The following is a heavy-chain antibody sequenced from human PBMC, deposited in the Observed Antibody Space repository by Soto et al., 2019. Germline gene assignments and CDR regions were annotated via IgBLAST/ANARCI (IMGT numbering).Heavy chain of an antibody. D-gene: IGHD2-8*01. Sequence: SVKVSCKASGFTFTSSAFHWVRKARGQRLEWIGWIAVGSGYTNYAQRFQDRVTLTRDMSTATTYMELSRLTSEDTAIYYCAADATAWQQMVPSDYWGQGTLVTV. CDR1: GFTFTSSA. J-gene: IGHJ4*02. V-gene: IGHV1-58*01. CDR2: IAVGSGYT. CDR3: AADATAWQQMVPSDY.